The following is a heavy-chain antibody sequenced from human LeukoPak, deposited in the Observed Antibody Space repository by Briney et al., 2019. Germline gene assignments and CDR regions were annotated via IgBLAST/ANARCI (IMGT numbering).Heavy chain of an antibody. CDR2: ISAYNGNT. CDR3: ARLNSLWFGELDFDY. Sequence: ASVKVSCKASGYTFTSYGISWVRQAPGQGLEWMGWISAYNGNTNYAQKLQGRVTMTTDTSTSTAYMELRSLRSDDTAVYYCARLNSLWFGELDFDYWGQGTLATVSS. CDR1: GYTFTSYG. J-gene: IGHJ4*02. D-gene: IGHD3-10*01. V-gene: IGHV1-18*01.